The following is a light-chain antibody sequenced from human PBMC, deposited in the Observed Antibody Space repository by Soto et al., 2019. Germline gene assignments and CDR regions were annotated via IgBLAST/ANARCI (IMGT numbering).Light chain of an antibody. CDR2: DVS. V-gene: IGLV2-14*01. J-gene: IGLJ1*01. CDR3: SSYIRSSTYV. CDR1: SSDIGRYNY. Sequence: QSVLTQPASVSGSPGQSITISCIGTSSDIGRYNYVSWYQQYPGKAPKFIIYDVSNRPSGVSNRFSGSKSGNTASLTISGLQAEDEAEYYCSSYIRSSTYVFGNGTKVTVL.